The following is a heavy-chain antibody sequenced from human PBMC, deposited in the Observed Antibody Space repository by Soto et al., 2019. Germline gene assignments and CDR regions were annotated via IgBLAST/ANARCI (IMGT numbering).Heavy chain of an antibody. J-gene: IGHJ4*02. CDR3: AKRGLGSGSYYRYFDS. V-gene: IGHV3-23*01. CDR2: IVGSGGAT. CDR1: GFTFSSYA. D-gene: IGHD3-10*01. Sequence: EVQLLESGGGLVQPRGSLRLSCAASGFTFSSYAMNWVRQAPGKGLEWVSLIVGSGGATYYADSVKGRFTISRDNSNNTLYLQMNSLRAEDTAVYYCAKRGLGSGSYYRYFDSWGQGTLVTVAS.